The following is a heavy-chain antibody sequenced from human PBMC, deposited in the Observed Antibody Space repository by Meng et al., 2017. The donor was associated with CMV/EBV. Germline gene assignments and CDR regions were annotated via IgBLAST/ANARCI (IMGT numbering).Heavy chain of an antibody. J-gene: IGHJ4*02. CDR3: AKAVRDYYGSGSYYPDY. CDR1: GFTFSSYA. Sequence: GGSLRLSCAASGFTFSSYAMSWVRQAPGKGLEWVSVIYSGGSSTYYADSVKGRFTISRDNSKNTLYLQMNSLRAEDTAVYYCAKAVRDYYGSGSYYPDYWGQGTLVTVSS. CDR2: IYSGGSST. V-gene: IGHV3-23*03. D-gene: IGHD3-10*01.